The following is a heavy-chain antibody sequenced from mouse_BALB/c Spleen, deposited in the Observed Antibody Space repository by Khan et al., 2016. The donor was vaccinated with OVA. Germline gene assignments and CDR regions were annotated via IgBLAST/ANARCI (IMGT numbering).Heavy chain of an antibody. V-gene: IGHV5-9-3*01. CDR3: ARSLVDYHALDY. CDR1: GFTFSGFA. D-gene: IGHD2-2*01. J-gene: IGHJ4*01. CDR2: ISTGGHYT. Sequence: EVELVESGGGLVKPRGSLKLSCSASGFTFSGFAMSWVRQTPEKRLECVATISTGGHYTFYPDSVKGRFTISRDNAKNTLYLQMSSLRSEDTAMDYCARSLVDYHALDYWGQGTSVTVSS.